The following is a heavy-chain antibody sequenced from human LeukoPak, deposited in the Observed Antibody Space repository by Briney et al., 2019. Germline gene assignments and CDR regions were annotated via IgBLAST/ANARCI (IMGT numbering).Heavy chain of an antibody. V-gene: IGHV1-2*02. CDR2: INPNGGGT. CDR1: GYTFTGYY. Sequence: GASVKVSCKASGYTFTGYYMHWVRQAPGQGLEWMGWINPNGGGTNYAQKFQGRVTMTRDTSISTAYMELSRLRSDDTAVYYCARGTMVRGVISRDMDVWGQGTTVTVSS. D-gene: IGHD3-10*01. CDR3: ARGTMVRGVISRDMDV. J-gene: IGHJ6*02.